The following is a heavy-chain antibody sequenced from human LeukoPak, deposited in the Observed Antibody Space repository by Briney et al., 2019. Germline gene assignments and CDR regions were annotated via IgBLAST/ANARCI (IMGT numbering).Heavy chain of an antibody. D-gene: IGHD3-22*01. Sequence: HPGGSLRLSCAASGFTFDDYGMHWVRQAPGKGLEWVSGISWNSGRIGYADSVKGRFTISRDNAKNSLYLQMNSLRAEDMALYYCAKEISGYQTSIDYWGQGTLVTVSS. CDR2: ISWNSGRI. CDR1: GFTFDDYG. V-gene: IGHV3-9*03. J-gene: IGHJ4*02. CDR3: AKEISGYQTSIDY.